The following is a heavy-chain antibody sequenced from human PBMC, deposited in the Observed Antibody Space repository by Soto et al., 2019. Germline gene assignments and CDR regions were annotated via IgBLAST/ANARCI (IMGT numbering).Heavy chain of an antibody. CDR1: GFTFSSYG. D-gene: IGHD1-26*01. CDR2: ISYDGSNK. V-gene: IGHV3-30*18. J-gene: IGHJ4*02. Sequence: QVQLVESGGGVVQPGRSPRLSCAASGFTFSSYGMHWVRQAPGKGLEWVAVISYDGSNKYYADSVKGRFTISRDNSKNTLYLQMNSLRAEDTAVYYCAKDAGWELSFDAMDYWGQGTLVTVSS. CDR3: AKDAGWELSFDAMDY.